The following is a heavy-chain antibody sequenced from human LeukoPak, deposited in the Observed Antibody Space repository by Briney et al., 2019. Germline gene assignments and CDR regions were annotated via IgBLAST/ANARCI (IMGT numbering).Heavy chain of an antibody. V-gene: IGHV1-3*01. CDR1: GYTFTSYA. Sequence: ASVKVSCKASGYTFTSYAMHWVRQAPGQRLEWMGWINAGNGNTKYSQKFQGRVTITRDTSASTASMELSSLRSEDTAVYYCAREGGGNGPWFDPWGQGTLVTVSS. CDR3: AREGGGNGPWFDP. CDR2: INAGNGNT. J-gene: IGHJ5*02. D-gene: IGHD4-23*01.